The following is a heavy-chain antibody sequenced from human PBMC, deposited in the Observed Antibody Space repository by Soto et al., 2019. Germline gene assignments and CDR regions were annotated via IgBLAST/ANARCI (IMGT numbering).Heavy chain of an antibody. CDR3: ARVCGTVVVVAAPDDAFDI. CDR2: IYYSGST. D-gene: IGHD2-15*01. CDR1: GGSISNSSYY. J-gene: IGHJ3*02. V-gene: IGHV4-39*01. Sequence: SETLSLTRTVSGGSISNSSYYWGWIRQPPGKGLEWIGSIYYSGSTYYNPSLKSRVTISVDTSKNQFSLKLSSVTAADTAVYYCARVCGTVVVVAAPDDAFDIWGQGTMVTVSS.